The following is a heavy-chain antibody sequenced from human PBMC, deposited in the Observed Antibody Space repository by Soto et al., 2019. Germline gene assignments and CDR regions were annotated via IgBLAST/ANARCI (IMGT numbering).Heavy chain of an antibody. V-gene: IGHV1-3*01. J-gene: IGHJ5*02. CDR3: SRALGLYNRNET. CDR1: FTSYA. D-gene: IGHD1-1*01. CDR2: INAGNGNT. Sequence: FTSYAMHWVRQAPGQRLEWMGWINAGNGNTKYSQKFQGRVTITRDTSASTAYMELSSLRSEDTAGYYFSRALGLYNRNETWGKGTLVTISS.